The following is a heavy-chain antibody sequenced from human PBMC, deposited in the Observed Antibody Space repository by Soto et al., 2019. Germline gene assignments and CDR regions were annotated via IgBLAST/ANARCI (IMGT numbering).Heavy chain of an antibody. Sequence: SETLSLTCTVSGGSIFSHYWGWIRQPPGKGLEYIGYIYYSGSTSYNPSLKSRVTISVDMSREQFSLKLTSVTAADTAVYYCARGHNLGGSTFDIWGQGTSVTVSS. J-gene: IGHJ3*02. V-gene: IGHV4-59*11. CDR1: GGSIFSHY. CDR2: IYYSGST. CDR3: ARGHNLGGSTFDI. D-gene: IGHD3-16*01.